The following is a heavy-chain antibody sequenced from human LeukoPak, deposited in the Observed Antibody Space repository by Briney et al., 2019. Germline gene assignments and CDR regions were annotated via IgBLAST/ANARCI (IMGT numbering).Heavy chain of an antibody. V-gene: IGHV3-30*04. CDR1: GFTFSSYA. CDR2: ISYDGSNK. Sequence: GGSLRLSCAASGFTFSSYAMHWVRQAPGKGLEWVAVISYDGSNKYYADSVKGRFTISRDNSKNTLYLQMNSLRAEDTAVYYCARGPSMIYYYYYMDVWGKGTTVTVSS. J-gene: IGHJ6*03. CDR3: ARGPSMIYYYYYMDV. D-gene: IGHD2-21*01.